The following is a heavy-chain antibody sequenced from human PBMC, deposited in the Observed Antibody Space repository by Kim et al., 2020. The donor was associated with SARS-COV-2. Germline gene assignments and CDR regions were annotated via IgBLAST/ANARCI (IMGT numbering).Heavy chain of an antibody. D-gene: IGHD2-15*01. V-gene: IGHV3-33*06. CDR2: IWYDGSRK. Sequence: GGSLRLSCAASGFIFSNSGMHWVRQAPGQGLEWVAVIWYDGSRKYYADSVKGRFTISRDNSKNTLFLEMNSLRADDTAMYYCAKGGSKSGWSFDPWGQGTLVTVSS. J-gene: IGHJ5*02. CDR3: AKGGSKSGWSFDP. CDR1: GFIFSNSG.